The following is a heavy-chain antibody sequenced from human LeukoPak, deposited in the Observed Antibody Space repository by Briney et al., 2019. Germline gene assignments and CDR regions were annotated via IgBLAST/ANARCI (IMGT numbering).Heavy chain of an antibody. V-gene: IGHV4-59*08. CDR1: GGSISSYY. CDR2: IYYSGST. D-gene: IGHD5-24*01. Sequence: PSETLSLTCTVSGGSISSYYWSWIRQPPGKGLEWIGYIYYSGSTTYNPSIKSRVYISVATSKNQFSLKLSSVTAADTAVYYCARGAGAGYNLQPFDYWGQGTLVTVSS. CDR3: ARGAGAGYNLQPFDY. J-gene: IGHJ4*02.